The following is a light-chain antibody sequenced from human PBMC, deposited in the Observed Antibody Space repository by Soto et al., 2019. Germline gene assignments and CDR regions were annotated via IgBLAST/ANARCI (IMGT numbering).Light chain of an antibody. CDR1: QNINFY. CDR3: QQSSSTPRT. J-gene: IGKJ2*01. Sequence: DIQMAQSPSSLSASIGDKITITCRASQNINFYLNWYQHKPGKAPKVLIYAASSLQSEVPSRFNGSGFGTDFTLTISSLQPEYFATYYCQQSSSTPRTFGQGTKLEIK. CDR2: AAS. V-gene: IGKV1-39*01.